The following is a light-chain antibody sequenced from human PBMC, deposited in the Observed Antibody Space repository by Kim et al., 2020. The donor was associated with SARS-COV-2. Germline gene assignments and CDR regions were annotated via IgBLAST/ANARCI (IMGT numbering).Light chain of an antibody. CDR3: QQRGNWPPALT. V-gene: IGKV3-11*01. CDR2: DAA. Sequence: PGESAPPSLTASHNVDISLAWDQQTPGQAPRLLIYDAAIRAACIPDRFSASGSGTGFTLTIGSLAPEDFAIYYCQQRGNWPPALTFGGGTKLEI. CDR1: HNVDIS. J-gene: IGKJ4*01.